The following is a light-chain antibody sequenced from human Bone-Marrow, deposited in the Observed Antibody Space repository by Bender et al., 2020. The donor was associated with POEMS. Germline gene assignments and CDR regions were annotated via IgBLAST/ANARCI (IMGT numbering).Light chain of an antibody. J-gene: IGLJ2*01. CDR3: SSDSTSTTLV. CDR2: GVT. V-gene: IGLV2-14*03. Sequence: QSALTQPASVSGSPGQSITISCTGTSSDIGGYNYVAWYQQHPGKTPTLLIYGVTERPSGVSDRFSGSKSGNTASLTISGLQAEDEADYFCSSDSTSTTLVVGGGTKVTVL. CDR1: SSDIGGYNY.